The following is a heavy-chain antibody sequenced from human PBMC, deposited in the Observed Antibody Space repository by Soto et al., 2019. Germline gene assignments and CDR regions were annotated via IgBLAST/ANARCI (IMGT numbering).Heavy chain of an antibody. CDR2: VKSKAAGGTA. Sequence: EVQLVESGGGLEKSGGSLRLSCAASGLSFTDAWMSWVRQAPGQGLEWVGRVKSKAAGGTADHAAPVKGRFSVSRDDSKNTLYLQMNSLRTEDTAVYYCRTQWLDWGQGTLVTVSS. CDR3: RTQWLD. J-gene: IGHJ4*02. D-gene: IGHD6-19*01. CDR1: GLSFTDAW. V-gene: IGHV3-15*01.